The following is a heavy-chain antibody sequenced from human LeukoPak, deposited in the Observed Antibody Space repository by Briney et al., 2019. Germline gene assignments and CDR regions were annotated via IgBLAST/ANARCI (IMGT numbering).Heavy chain of an antibody. D-gene: IGHD1-1*01. CDR1: GFTFSNCW. Sequence: QPGGSLRLSCAASGFTFSNCWMTWVRQAPGKGLEWVANIKQDGSEKYYVDSVKGRFTISRDNAKNSLYLQMNSLRAEDTAVYYCARVDMEGYFDYWGQGTLVTVSS. CDR2: IKQDGSEK. CDR3: ARVDMEGYFDY. V-gene: IGHV3-7*01. J-gene: IGHJ4*02.